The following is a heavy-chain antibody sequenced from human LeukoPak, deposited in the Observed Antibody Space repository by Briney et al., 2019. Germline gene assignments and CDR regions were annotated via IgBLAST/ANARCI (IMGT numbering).Heavy chain of an antibody. CDR1: GFTFSSYA. CDR3: ARPQTYYYDSSGYYSFDH. Sequence: PGGSLRLSCAASGFTFSSYAMSWVRQAPGKGLEWVSSIRGSGGSTYYADSVKGRFTISRDNSKNTLYLQMNSLRAEDTAVYYCARPQTYYYDSSGYYSFDHWGQRTLATVSS. D-gene: IGHD3-22*01. V-gene: IGHV3-23*01. CDR2: IRGSGGST. J-gene: IGHJ4*02.